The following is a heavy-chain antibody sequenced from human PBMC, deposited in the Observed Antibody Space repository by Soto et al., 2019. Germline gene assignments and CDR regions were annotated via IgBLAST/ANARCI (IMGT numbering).Heavy chain of an antibody. CDR1: GFTFDDYA. CDR2: ISWNSGSI. Sequence: DVQLVESGGGLVQPGRSLRLSCAASGFTFDDYAMHWVRQAPGKGLEWVSGISWNSGSIGYADSVKGRFTISRDNAKNSLYLQMNSLRAEDTALYYCAKDSSSGEQWLDPVEFDYWGQGTLVTVSS. CDR3: AKDSSSGEQWLDPVEFDY. V-gene: IGHV3-9*01. J-gene: IGHJ4*02. D-gene: IGHD6-19*01.